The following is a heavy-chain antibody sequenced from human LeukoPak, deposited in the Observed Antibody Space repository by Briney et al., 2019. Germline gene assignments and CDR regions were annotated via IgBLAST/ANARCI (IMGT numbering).Heavy chain of an antibody. CDR1: GFTFSDYY. V-gene: IGHV3-11*01. J-gene: IGHJ4*02. CDR2: ISSSGSTI. D-gene: IGHD3-22*01. CDR3: ARTASYDSSGYDDDY. Sequence: GGSLRLSCAASGFTFSDYYMSWIRQAPGKGLEWVSYISSSGSTIYYADSVKGRFTISRDNAKNSLYLQMNSLRAEDTAVYYCARTASYDSSGYDDDYWGQGTLVTVFS.